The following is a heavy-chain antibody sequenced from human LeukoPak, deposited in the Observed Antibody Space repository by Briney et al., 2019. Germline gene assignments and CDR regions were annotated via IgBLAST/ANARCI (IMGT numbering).Heavy chain of an antibody. J-gene: IGHJ3*02. CDR3: ARDLAYCGGDCYSPAAFDI. CDR1: GFTFSSYW. CDR2: IKQDGSEK. Sequence: GGSLRLSCAASGFTFSSYWMSWVRQAPGKGLEWVANIKQDGSEKYYVDSVKGRFTISRDNAKNSLYLQMNSLRAEDTAVYYCARDLAYCGGDCYSPAAFDIWGQGTMVTVSS. V-gene: IGHV3-7*01. D-gene: IGHD2-21*02.